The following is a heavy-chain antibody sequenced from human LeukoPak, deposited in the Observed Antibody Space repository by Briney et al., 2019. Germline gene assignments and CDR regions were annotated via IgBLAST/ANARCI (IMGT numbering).Heavy chain of an antibody. CDR3: ARVSHTKGNAFDI. V-gene: IGHV4-59*01. Sequence: NPSETLSLTCTVSGGSISSYYWSWLRQPPGKGLEWIGYIYYSGSTNYNPSLKSRVTISVDTSKNQFSLKLSSVTAADTAVYYCARVSHTKGNAFDIWGQGTMVTVSS. CDR2: IYYSGST. J-gene: IGHJ3*02. D-gene: IGHD1-1*01. CDR1: GGSISSYY.